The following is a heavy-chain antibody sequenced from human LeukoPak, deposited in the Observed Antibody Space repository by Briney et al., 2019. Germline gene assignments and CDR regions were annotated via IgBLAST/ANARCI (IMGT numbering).Heavy chain of an antibody. CDR3: ARDLSSGWNDY. J-gene: IGHJ4*02. Sequence: GASVKVSCKASGYTFTGYHTHWVRQAPGQGLEWMGWINPNSGGTNFGPKFHGRVSMTRDTSINTVYMELSSLRSDDTAVYYCARDLSSGWNDYWGQGTLVTVSS. V-gene: IGHV1-2*02. CDR1: GYTFTGYH. CDR2: INPNSGGT. D-gene: IGHD6-19*01.